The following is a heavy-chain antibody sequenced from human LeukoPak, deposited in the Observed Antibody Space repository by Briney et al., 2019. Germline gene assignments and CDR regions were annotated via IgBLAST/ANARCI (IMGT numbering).Heavy chain of an antibody. D-gene: IGHD5-18*01. CDR1: GYTFTSYY. V-gene: IGHV1-46*03. CDR2: INPSGGST. CDR3: ARGLRYSYGPTGKHDAFDI. J-gene: IGHJ3*02. Sequence: ASVKVSCKASGYTFTSYYMHWVRQAPGQGLEWMGIINPSGGSTSYAQKFQGRATMTRDTSTSTVYMELSSLRSEDTAVYYCARGLRYSYGPTGKHDAFDIWGQGTMVTVSS.